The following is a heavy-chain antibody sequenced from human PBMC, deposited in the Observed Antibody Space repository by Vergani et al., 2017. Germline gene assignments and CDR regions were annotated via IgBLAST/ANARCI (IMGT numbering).Heavy chain of an antibody. D-gene: IGHD2-15*01. J-gene: IGHJ4*02. Sequence: EVQLLESGGGLVQPGGSLRLSCAASGFTFSSYAMSWVRQAPGKGLEWVSAISGSGGSTYYADSVKGRFTISRDNSKNTLYLQMNSLRAEDTAVYYCAEVINRYCSGGSCSPFDYWGQGTLVTVSS. V-gene: IGHV3-23*01. CDR1: GFTFSSYA. CDR2: ISGSGGST. CDR3: AEVINRYCSGGSCSPFDY.